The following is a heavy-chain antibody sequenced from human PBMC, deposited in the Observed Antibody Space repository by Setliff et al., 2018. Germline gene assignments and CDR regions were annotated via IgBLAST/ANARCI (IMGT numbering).Heavy chain of an antibody. Sequence: PSETLSLTCSVSGGSIDSHYWSWIRQPPGKGLEWIGSIYYSGNTNYNPSLKSRVTISIDTSKNHFSLKLSSVTAADTAVYQCARGKTFFGAFIRAFDIWGQGRMVTVSS. D-gene: IGHD3-3*01. CDR1: GGSIDSHY. V-gene: IGHV4-59*11. CDR2: IYYSGNT. J-gene: IGHJ3*02. CDR3: ARGKTFFGAFIRAFDI.